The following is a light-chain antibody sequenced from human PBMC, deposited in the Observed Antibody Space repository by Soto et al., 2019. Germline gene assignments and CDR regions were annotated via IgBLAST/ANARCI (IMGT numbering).Light chain of an antibody. V-gene: IGLV2-14*01. CDR2: DVN. Sequence: QSALTQPASVSGSPGQSIAISCTGTNSDVGAYNYVAWYQQYPGKAPKLMIFDVNNRPSGVSSRFSGSKSGNTASLTISGLQAEDEADYYCSSYTTSSTLVFGGGTKLTVL. CDR3: SSYTTSSTLV. CDR1: NSDVGAYNY. J-gene: IGLJ2*01.